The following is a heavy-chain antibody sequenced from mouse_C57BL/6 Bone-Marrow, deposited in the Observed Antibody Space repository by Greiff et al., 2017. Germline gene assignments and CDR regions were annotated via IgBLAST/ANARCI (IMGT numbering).Heavy chain of an antibody. D-gene: IGHD4-1*01. CDR3: ARHEEMRKLALFAY. J-gene: IGHJ3*01. V-gene: IGHV1-62-2*01. Sequence: LMKPGASVKLSCKASGYTFTEYTIHWVKQRSGQGLEWLGWFYPGSGSIKYNEKFKDKATLTADKSSSTVYMELSRLTSEDSAVYFCARHEEMRKLALFAYWGQGTLVTVSA. CDR2: FYPGSGSI. CDR1: GYTFTEYT.